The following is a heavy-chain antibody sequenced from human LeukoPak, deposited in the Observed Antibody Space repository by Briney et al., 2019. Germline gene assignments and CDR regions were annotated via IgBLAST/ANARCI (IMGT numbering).Heavy chain of an antibody. CDR1: GGSISSSSYY. D-gene: IGHD3-3*01. V-gene: IGHV4-39*07. Sequence: SETLSLTCTVSGGSISSSSYYWGWIRQPPGKGLEWIGSIYYSGSTYYNPSLKSRVTISVDTSKNQFSLRLSSVTAADTAVYYCARGGEYYDFWSGYSTNNWFDPWGQGTLVTVSS. CDR3: ARGGEYYDFWSGYSTNNWFDP. CDR2: IYYSGST. J-gene: IGHJ5*02.